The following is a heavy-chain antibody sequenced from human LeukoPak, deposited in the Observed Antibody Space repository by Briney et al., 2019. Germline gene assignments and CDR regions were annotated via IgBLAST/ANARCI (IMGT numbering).Heavy chain of an antibody. J-gene: IGHJ6*03. CDR3: ARDQGRGNWNYGRRYYYYMDV. V-gene: IGHV1-69*05. D-gene: IGHD1-7*01. CDR1: GGTFSSYA. Sequence: SVKVSCKASGGTFSSYAISWVRQAPGQGLEWMGGIIPIFGTANYAQKFQGRVTITTDESTSTAYMELSSLRSEDTAVYYCARDQGRGNWNYGRRYYYYMDVWGKGTTVTVSS. CDR2: IIPIFGTA.